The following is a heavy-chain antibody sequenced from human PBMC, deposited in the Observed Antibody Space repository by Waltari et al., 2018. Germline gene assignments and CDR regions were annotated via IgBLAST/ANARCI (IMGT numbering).Heavy chain of an antibody. Sequence: QVQLVESGGGVVQPGRSLRLSCAASGFTFSSYAMHWVRQAPGKGLEWVAVKSYDGSNKYYADSVKGRFTISRDNSKNTLYLQMNSLRAEDTAVYYCARGPKAHYGSGSFNWFDPWGQGTLVTVSS. J-gene: IGHJ5*02. V-gene: IGHV3-30-3*01. D-gene: IGHD3-10*01. CDR1: GFTFSSYA. CDR3: ARGPKAHYGSGSFNWFDP. CDR2: KSYDGSNK.